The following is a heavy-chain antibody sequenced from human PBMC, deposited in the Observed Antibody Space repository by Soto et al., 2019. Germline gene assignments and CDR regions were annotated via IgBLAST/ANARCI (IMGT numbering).Heavy chain of an antibody. Sequence: QVQLVESGGGVVQPGRSLRLSCAASGFTFSSYGMHWVRQAPGKGLEWVAVIWYDGSNKYYADSVKGRFTISRDNSKNTLYLQMNSLRAEDTAVYYCARDSTPVVRAARTMDVWGQGTTVTVSS. CDR1: GFTFSSYG. D-gene: IGHD2-2*01. CDR2: IWYDGSNK. V-gene: IGHV3-33*01. J-gene: IGHJ6*02. CDR3: ARDSTPVVRAARTMDV.